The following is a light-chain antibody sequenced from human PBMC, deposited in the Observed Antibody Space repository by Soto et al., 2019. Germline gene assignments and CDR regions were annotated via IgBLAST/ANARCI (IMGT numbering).Light chain of an antibody. Sequence: DIQMTQSPSSLSASVGDRVTITCRASQRISSFLNWLQQKPGKAPKLLIYAASSLQSGVPSRFSGSGSGTDFTLTISSLQYEDFATYYCQQSYSTPFTFGPGTTVDIK. J-gene: IGKJ3*01. V-gene: IGKV1-39*01. CDR3: QQSYSTPFT. CDR2: AAS. CDR1: QRISSF.